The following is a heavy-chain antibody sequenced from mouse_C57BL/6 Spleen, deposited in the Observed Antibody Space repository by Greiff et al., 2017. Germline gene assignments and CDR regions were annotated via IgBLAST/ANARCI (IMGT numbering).Heavy chain of an antibody. Sequence: VKLQQPGAELVMPGASVKLSCKASGYTFTSYWMHWVKQRPGQGLEWIGEIDPSDSYTNYNQKFKGKSTLTVDKSSSTAYMQLSSLTSEDSAVYYCARTMVKNYFDYWGQGTTLTVSS. CDR2: IDPSDSYT. D-gene: IGHD2-1*01. CDR1: GYTFTSYW. V-gene: IGHV1-69*01. J-gene: IGHJ2*01. CDR3: ARTMVKNYFDY.